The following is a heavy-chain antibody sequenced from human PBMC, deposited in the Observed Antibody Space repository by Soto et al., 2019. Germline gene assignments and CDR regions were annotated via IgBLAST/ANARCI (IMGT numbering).Heavy chain of an antibody. J-gene: IGHJ4*02. Sequence: GGSLRLSCAASGFTFSSYAMSWVRQAPGKGLEWVSAISGSGGSTYYADSVKGRFTISRDNSKNTLYLQMNSLRAEDTAVYYCAKGPLVVVADTRGLDYWGQGTLVTVSS. CDR2: ISGSGGST. V-gene: IGHV3-23*01. CDR3: AKGPLVVVADTRGLDY. CDR1: GFTFSSYA. D-gene: IGHD2-15*01.